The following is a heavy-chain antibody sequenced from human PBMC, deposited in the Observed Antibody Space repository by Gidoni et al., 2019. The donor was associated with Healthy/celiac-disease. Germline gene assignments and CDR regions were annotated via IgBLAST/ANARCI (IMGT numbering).Heavy chain of an antibody. D-gene: IGHD2-21*01. CDR1: GFTFSSYG. CDR3: AREEFLRYYGMDV. J-gene: IGHJ6*02. V-gene: IGHV3-33*01. CDR2: IWYDGSNK. Sequence: QVQLVESGGGVVQPGRSLRLYCAASGFTFSSYGMHWVRQAPGKGLGWVAVIWYDGSNKYYADSVKGRFTISRDNSKNTLYLQMNSLRAEDTAVYYCAREEFLRYYGMDVWGQGTTVTVSS.